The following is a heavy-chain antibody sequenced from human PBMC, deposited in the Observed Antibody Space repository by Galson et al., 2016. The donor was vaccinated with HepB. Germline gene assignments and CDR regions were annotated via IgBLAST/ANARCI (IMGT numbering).Heavy chain of an antibody. J-gene: IGHJ4*02. CDR3: ARLWLWSRPEFFYFDY. Sequence: SLRLSCAASGFTFSSYGMHWVRQAPGKGLEWIGEIYHSGSTNYNPSLKSRVTISVDKSKNQFSLKLSSVTAADTAVYYCARLWLWSRPEFFYFDYWGQGTLVTVSS. CDR2: IYHSGST. CDR1: GFTFSSYG. V-gene: IGHV4-4*02. D-gene: IGHD5-18*01.